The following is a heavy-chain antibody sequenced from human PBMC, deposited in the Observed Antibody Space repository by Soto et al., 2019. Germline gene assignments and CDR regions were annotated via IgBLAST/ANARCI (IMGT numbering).Heavy chain of an antibody. V-gene: IGHV3-23*01. J-gene: IGHJ4*02. D-gene: IGHD1-26*01. CDR2: ISGSGGST. CDR3: AKDDVELGTTIPLDY. Sequence: GGSLRLSCAASGFTFSSYAMSWVRQAPGKGLEWVSAISGSGGSTYYADSVKGRFTISRDNSKNTLYLQMNSLRAEDTAVYYCAKDDVELGTTIPLDYWGQGTLVTVSS. CDR1: GFTFSSYA.